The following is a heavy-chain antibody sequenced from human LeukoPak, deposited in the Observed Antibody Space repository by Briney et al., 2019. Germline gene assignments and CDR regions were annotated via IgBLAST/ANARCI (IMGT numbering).Heavy chain of an antibody. CDR3: ARDYSDFWSGYYNGMDV. V-gene: IGHV4-30-4*01. J-gene: IGHJ6*02. CDR2: IYYSGST. D-gene: IGHD3-3*01. Sequence: SETLSLTCTVSGGSITSSDYYWSWIRQPPGKGLEWIGYIYYSGSTYYNPSLKSRVTISVDTSKNQFSLKLSSVTAADTAVYYCARDYSDFWSGYYNGMDVWGQGTTVTVSS. CDR1: GGSITSSDYY.